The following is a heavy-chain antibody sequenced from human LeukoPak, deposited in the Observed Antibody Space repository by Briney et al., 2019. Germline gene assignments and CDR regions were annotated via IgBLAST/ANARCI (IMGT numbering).Heavy chain of an antibody. D-gene: IGHD6-13*01. Sequence: ASVKVSCKASGYTFTSYGIGWVRQAPGQGLEWMGWISAYNGNTNYAQKLQGRVTMTRDTSISTAYMELSRLRSDDTAVYYCARVGKLGSSWSHEIDYWGQGTLVTVSS. CDR1: GYTFTSYG. CDR2: ISAYNGNT. V-gene: IGHV1-18*01. J-gene: IGHJ4*02. CDR3: ARVGKLGSSWSHEIDY.